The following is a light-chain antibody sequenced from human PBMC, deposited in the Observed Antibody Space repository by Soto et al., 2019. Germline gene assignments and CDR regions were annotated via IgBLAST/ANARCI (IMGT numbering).Light chain of an antibody. CDR1: QSISSW. Sequence: DIQMTQSPSTLSASVGDRVTITCRASQSISSWLAWYQQKPGKAPKLLIYKASSLESGVPSRFSGSGSGTEFTLTISSLQPDDFATYYCQQYNSYSWKFGQGTKVDSK. V-gene: IGKV1-5*03. CDR3: QQYNSYSWK. CDR2: KAS. J-gene: IGKJ1*01.